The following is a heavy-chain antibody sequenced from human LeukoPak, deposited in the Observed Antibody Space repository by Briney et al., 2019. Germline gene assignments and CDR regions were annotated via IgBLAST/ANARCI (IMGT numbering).Heavy chain of an antibody. V-gene: IGHV3-66*01. Sequence: GGPLRLSCAASGFTVTTNYMSWVRQGPGKGLEWVSVIFSGGTTYYTDSVKGRFTISRDNSKNTVYLQMNSLRADDTAVYYCASGFDYWGQGTLVTVSS. J-gene: IGHJ4*02. CDR1: GFTVTTNY. CDR2: IFSGGTT. CDR3: ASGFDY.